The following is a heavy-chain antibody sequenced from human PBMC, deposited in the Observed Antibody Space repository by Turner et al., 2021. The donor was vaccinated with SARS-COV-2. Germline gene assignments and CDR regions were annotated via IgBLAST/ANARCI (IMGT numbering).Heavy chain of an antibody. CDR1: GYIFTDYY. V-gene: IGHV1-2*02. J-gene: IGHJ4*02. CDR3: VVIVVPDF. CDR2: IDPKSGGA. D-gene: IGHD3-22*01. Sequence: QVQLVQSGPEVKKPGTSVKVSCKSSGYIFTDYYIQWVRQAPGQGLEWMGYIDPKSGGANFTQKFQGRVTWTTDTSKSTAYMEVTGLTPGDTAVYYCVVIVVPDFWGQGSLVTVSS.